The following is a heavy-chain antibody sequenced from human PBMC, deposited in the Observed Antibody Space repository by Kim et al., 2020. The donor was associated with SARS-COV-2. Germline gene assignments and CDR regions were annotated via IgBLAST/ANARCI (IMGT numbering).Heavy chain of an antibody. CDR3: AKEAASNYYYMDV. J-gene: IGHJ6*03. V-gene: IGHV3-7*01. CDR1: GFNFSNYW. Sequence: GGSLRLSCAASGFNFSNYWMSWVRQAPGKGLEWVANIKQDGSEKYYVDSVKGRFTISRDNAKNSLYLQMNSLRAEDTAMFYCAKEAASNYYYMDVWGKGTTVTVS. CDR2: IKQDGSEK.